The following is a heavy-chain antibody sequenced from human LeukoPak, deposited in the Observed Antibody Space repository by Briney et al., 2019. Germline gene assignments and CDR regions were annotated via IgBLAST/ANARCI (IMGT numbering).Heavy chain of an antibody. CDR2: VYYSGDT. CDR3: ARGLLPRFGEFYNWFDP. J-gene: IGHJ5*02. CDR1: GDSVSGVY. Sequence: SETLSLTCTVSGDSVSGVYWSWIRQPPGKGLEWIGYVYYSGDTNYNPSLKSRVTMSLDTSKNQVSLRLSSVTAADTAVYYCARGLLPRFGEFYNWFDPWGQGTLVTVSS. D-gene: IGHD3-10*01. V-gene: IGHV4-59*02.